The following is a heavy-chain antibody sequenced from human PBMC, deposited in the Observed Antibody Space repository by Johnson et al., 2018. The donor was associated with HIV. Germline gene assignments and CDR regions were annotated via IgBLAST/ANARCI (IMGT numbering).Heavy chain of an antibody. V-gene: IGHV3-30-3*01. Sequence: QVQLVESGGGVVQPERSLRLSCAASGFTFSSYAMHWVRQAPGKGLEWVAVISYDGSNKYYADSVKGRFTISRDNSKNTLYLQMNSLRAEDTAVYYCAREPGLVAAFDIWGQGTMVTVSS. D-gene: IGHD6-19*01. CDR1: GFTFSSYA. CDR2: ISYDGSNK. J-gene: IGHJ3*02. CDR3: AREPGLVAAFDI.